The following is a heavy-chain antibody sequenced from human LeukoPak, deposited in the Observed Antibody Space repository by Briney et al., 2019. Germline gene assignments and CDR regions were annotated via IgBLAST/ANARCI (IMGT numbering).Heavy chain of an antibody. V-gene: IGHV1-8*01. Sequence: GASVEVSCKASGYTFTSYDINWVRQATGQGLEWMGWMNPNSGNTGYAQKFRGRVTMTRNTSISTAYMELHSLRSEDTAVYYCARKSYGSNRWFDPWGQGTLVTVSS. CDR3: ARKSYGSNRWFDP. CDR1: GYTFTSYD. J-gene: IGHJ5*02. CDR2: MNPNSGNT. D-gene: IGHD5-18*01.